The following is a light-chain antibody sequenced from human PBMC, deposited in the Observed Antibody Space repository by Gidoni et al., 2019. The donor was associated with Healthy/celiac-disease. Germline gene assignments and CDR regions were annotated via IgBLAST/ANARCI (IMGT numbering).Light chain of an antibody. Sequence: QSVLTQPPSVSGSPGQSVTISCTGSSSNIGAGYDVHWYQQLPGTAPKLLIYGNSNRPSGVPDRCSGSKSGTSASLAITGLQAEDEADYYCQSYDSSLSGSEVFGTGTKVTVL. CDR2: GNS. CDR3: QSYDSSLSGSEV. J-gene: IGLJ1*01. CDR1: SSNIGAGYD. V-gene: IGLV1-40*01.